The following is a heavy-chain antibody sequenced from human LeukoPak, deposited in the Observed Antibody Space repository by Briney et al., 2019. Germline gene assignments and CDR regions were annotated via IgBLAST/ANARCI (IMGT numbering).Heavy chain of an antibody. V-gene: IGHV5-51*01. CDR2: IYPGGSNG. CDR1: GFDFTAYG. Sequence: GASLKISCKCSGFDFTAYGIAWVRQLPGKGLEWMGNIYPGGSNGRYSPSFQGQVTMSADKSITTVYLQWSSLKASDTAMYYCARHFHSAWFGFWGQGSLVTVSS. D-gene: IGHD5-18*01. CDR3: ARHFHSAWFGF. J-gene: IGHJ4*02.